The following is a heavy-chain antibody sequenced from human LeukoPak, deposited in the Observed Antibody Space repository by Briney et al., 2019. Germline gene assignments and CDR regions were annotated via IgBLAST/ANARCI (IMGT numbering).Heavy chain of an antibody. CDR2: ISSSSSYI. CDR1: GFTFSSYS. V-gene: IGHV3-21*01. Sequence: SGGSLRLSCAASGFTFSSYSMNWVRQAPGKGLEWVSSISSSSSYIYYADSVKGRFTISRDNAKNSLYLQMNSLRAEDTAVYYCARVLTMIVVAKTTLQKSNWFDPWGQGTLVTVSS. D-gene: IGHD3-22*01. CDR3: ARVLTMIVVAKTTLQKSNWFDP. J-gene: IGHJ5*02.